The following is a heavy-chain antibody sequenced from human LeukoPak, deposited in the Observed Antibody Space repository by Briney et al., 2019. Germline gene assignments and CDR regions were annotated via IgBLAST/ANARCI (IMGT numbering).Heavy chain of an antibody. D-gene: IGHD6-13*01. CDR3: ARGYSSSWYPTLYFDL. J-gene: IGHJ2*01. Sequence: PSETLSLTCTVSGGSISSYYWSWLGQPPGKGLEWIGYIYYSGSTNYNPSLKSRVTISVDTSKNQFSLKLSSVTAADTAVYYCARGYSSSWYPTLYFDLWGRGTLVTVSS. V-gene: IGHV4-59*01. CDR2: IYYSGST. CDR1: GGSISSYY.